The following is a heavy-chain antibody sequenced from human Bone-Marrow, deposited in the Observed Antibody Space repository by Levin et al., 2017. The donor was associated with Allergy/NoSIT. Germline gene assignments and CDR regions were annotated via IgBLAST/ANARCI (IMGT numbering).Heavy chain of an antibody. CDR1: GVSLSETY. V-gene: IGHV4-34*01. D-gene: IGHD2-8*02. CDR3: ARDRTYWHYWFFDV. J-gene: IGHJ2*01. CDR2: ISHSGFT. Sequence: SETLSLTCTVSGVSLSETYWNWIRQSPGKGLEWIGEISHSGFTKYNPSLKSRVTISKDTSKNQISLKMNSVTAADTAVYFCARDRTYWHYWFFDVWGRGTLVTVSS.